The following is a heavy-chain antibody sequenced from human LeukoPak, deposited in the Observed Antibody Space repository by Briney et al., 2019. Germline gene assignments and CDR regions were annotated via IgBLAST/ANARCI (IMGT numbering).Heavy chain of an antibody. CDR2: ISGTAGTT. J-gene: IGHJ4*02. CDR1: GFTFSSYA. Sequence: GGSLRLSCAASGFTFSSYAMGWVRQAPGKGLEWVSAISGTAGTTNYADSVKGRFTVSRDNSKNTLYLQMNSLRAEDTAVFYCARAALRGTYCYDCWGRGILVTVSS. D-gene: IGHD1-14*01. V-gene: IGHV3-23*01. CDR3: ARAALRGTYCYDC.